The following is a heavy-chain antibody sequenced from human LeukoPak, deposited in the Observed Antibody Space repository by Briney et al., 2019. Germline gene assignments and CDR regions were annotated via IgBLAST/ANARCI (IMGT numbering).Heavy chain of an antibody. V-gene: IGHV1-18*01. D-gene: IGHD3-22*01. Sequence: ASVKVSCKASDYTFTRYGISWVRQAPGQGLEWMGWISAYNGNTNYAQKLQGRVTMTADTSTSTAFMELRSLTSDDTAVYYCARIQPKWLFPPGPFDYWGQGTLVTVSS. CDR3: ARIQPKWLFPPGPFDY. J-gene: IGHJ4*02. CDR1: DYTFTRYG. CDR2: ISAYNGNT.